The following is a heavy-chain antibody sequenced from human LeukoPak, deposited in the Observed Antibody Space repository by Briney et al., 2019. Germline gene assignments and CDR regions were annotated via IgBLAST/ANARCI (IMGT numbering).Heavy chain of an antibody. V-gene: IGHV1-8*02. Sequence: ASVKVSCKASGYTFTSYAIHWVRQAPGQGLEWMGWMNPNSGNTGYAQKFQGRVTMTRNTSISTAYMELSSLRSEDTAVYYCARAPVSSWLWFHPHHPILGSDIWGQGTMVTVSS. D-gene: IGHD5-18*01. J-gene: IGHJ3*02. CDR3: ARAPVSSWLWFHPHHPILGSDI. CDR1: GYTFTSYA. CDR2: MNPNSGNT.